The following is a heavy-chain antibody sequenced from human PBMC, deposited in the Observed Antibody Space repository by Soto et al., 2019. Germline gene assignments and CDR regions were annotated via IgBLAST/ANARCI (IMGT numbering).Heavy chain of an antibody. CDR3: ARVPCSSTSCYHNWFDP. D-gene: IGHD2-2*01. J-gene: IGHJ5*02. Sequence: QVQLVQSGAEVKKPGSSVKVSCKASGGTFSSYAISWVRQAPGQGLEWMGGIIPIFGTANYAQKFQGRVTITADESTSTAYMELSRLRSEDTAVYYCARVPCSSTSCYHNWFDPWGQGTLVTVSS. V-gene: IGHV1-69*01. CDR2: IIPIFGTA. CDR1: GGTFSSYA.